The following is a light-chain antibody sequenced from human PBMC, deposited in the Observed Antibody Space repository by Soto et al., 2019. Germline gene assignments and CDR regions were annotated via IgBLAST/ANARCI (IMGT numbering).Light chain of an antibody. J-gene: IGKJ1*01. Sequence: DIQMTQSPSTLSASVGDRVTITCRASQSISGSLAWYQQKPGKAPKLRIYEASNLKSGVPSRFSGRGSGTKSTLTISSLQPDDSASYYCQQYNGFWTFGQGTRVEIK. CDR1: QSISGS. V-gene: IGKV1-5*03. CDR3: QQYNGFWT. CDR2: EAS.